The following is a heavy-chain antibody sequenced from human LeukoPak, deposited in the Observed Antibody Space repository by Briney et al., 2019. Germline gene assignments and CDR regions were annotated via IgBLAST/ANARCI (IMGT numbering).Heavy chain of an antibody. CDR1: GFTFSSYW. V-gene: IGHV3-74*01. D-gene: IGHD3-10*01. CDR2: INSDGSST. J-gene: IGHJ3*02. Sequence: GGSLRLSCAASGFTFSSYWMHWVRQAPGKGLVWVSRINSDGSSTSYADSVKGRFTISRDNAKNTLYLQVNSLRAEDTAVYYCARGYYYGSGSYTVRNHAFDIWGQGTMVTVSS. CDR3: ARGYYYGSGSYTVRNHAFDI.